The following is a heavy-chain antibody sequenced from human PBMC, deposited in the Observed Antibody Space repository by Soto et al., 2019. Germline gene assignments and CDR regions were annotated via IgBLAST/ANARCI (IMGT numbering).Heavy chain of an antibody. Sequence: PGGSLRLSCAASGFTFSSYWMHWVRLAPGKGLVWVSRVNSDGSRTISADFVKGRFTISRDNAKNTVFLQMNSLRAEDTAVYYCAREIAKAGTIDYWGQGTLVTVSS. CDR1: GFTFSSYW. J-gene: IGHJ4*02. D-gene: IGHD6-13*01. CDR3: AREIAKAGTIDY. CDR2: VNSDGSRT. V-gene: IGHV3-74*01.